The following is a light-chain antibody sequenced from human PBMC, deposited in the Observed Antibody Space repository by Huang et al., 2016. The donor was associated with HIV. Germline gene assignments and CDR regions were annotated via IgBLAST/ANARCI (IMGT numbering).Light chain of an antibody. J-gene: IGKJ2*01. CDR1: QDVSSGF. CDR3: QQYSTSPYT. V-gene: IGKV3-20*01. CDR2: GTS. Sequence: EIVLTQSPGTLSLATGERATLSCRASQDVSSGFLACYQQRPGQAPRLLIYGTSNRATGVPDRFSGGGSGTDFTLTISRLEPEDFAVYHCQQYSTSPYTFGQGTKVEIK.